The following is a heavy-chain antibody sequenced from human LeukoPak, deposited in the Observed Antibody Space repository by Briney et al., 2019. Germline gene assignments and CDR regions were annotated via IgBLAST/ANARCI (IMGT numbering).Heavy chain of an antibody. CDR2: IYYSGST. CDR3: ARGGSHFDY. D-gene: IGHD1-26*01. CDR1: GGSISDYY. Sequence: SETLSLTCTVSGGSISDYYWSWIRQPPGKGLEYIGYIYYSGSTNYNPSLKSRVTISVDTSKNQFSLRLSSVTAADTAVYYCARGGSHFDYWGQGTLVTVSS. V-gene: IGHV4-59*12. J-gene: IGHJ4*02.